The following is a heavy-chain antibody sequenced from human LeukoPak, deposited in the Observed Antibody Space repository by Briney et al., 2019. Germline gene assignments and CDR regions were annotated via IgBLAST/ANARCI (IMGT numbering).Heavy chain of an antibody. J-gene: IGHJ5*02. V-gene: IGHV6-1*01. Sequence: SQTLSLTCAISGDSVSGNSAAWNWVRQSPSRGLEWLGRTYYRSKWYNDYAVSVKSRITINPDTSKNQFSLPLNSVTPEDTAVYYCARDLGIVVVPAAINWFDPWGQGTLVTVSP. CDR2: TYYRSKWYN. CDR3: ARDLGIVVVPAAINWFDP. D-gene: IGHD2-2*01. CDR1: GDSVSGNSAA.